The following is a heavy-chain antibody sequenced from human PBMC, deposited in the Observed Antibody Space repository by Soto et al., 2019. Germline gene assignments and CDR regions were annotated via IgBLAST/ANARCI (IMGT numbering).Heavy chain of an antibody. J-gene: IGHJ5*02. D-gene: IGHD3-10*01. CDR3: VSGSYPNWFDP. CDR1: GFSLSTNGAG. Sequence: GSGPTLVNPTETLTLTCTFSGFSLSTNGAGVGWIRQAPGKALEWLALLYWNDDKRYSPSLKSRLTITKGTSKRQVVLTMINMDPVDTATYYCVSGSYPNWFDPWGQGILVTVSS. V-gene: IGHV2-5*01. CDR2: LYWNDDK.